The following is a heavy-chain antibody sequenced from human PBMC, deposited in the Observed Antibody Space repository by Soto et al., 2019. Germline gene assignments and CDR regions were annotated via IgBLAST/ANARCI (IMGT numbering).Heavy chain of an antibody. Sequence: ASVKVSCKASGYTFTSYGISWVRQAPGQGLEWMGWISAYNGNTNYAQKLQGRVTMTTDTSTSTAYMELRSLRSDDTAVYYCARGPSDYDFWSGYYTGVDYWGQGTLVTVSS. V-gene: IGHV1-18*01. CDR1: GYTFTSYG. J-gene: IGHJ4*02. CDR2: ISAYNGNT. CDR3: ARGPSDYDFWSGYYTGVDY. D-gene: IGHD3-3*01.